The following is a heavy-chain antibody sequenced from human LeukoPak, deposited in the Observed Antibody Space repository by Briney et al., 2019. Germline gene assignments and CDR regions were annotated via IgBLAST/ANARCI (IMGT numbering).Heavy chain of an antibody. D-gene: IGHD2-15*01. Sequence: SGGSLRLSCAASGFTFSTYAMSCVRQAPGKGLEWVSAISGSGGSTYYADSVKGRFTISRDNSKNTLYLQMNSLRAEDTAVYYCANTYRLLQYYFDYWGQGTLVTVSS. CDR3: ANTYRLLQYYFDY. CDR2: ISGSGGST. J-gene: IGHJ4*02. CDR1: GFTFSTYA. V-gene: IGHV3-23*01.